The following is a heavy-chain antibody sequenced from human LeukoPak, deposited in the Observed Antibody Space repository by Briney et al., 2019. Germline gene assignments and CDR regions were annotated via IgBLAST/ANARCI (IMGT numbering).Heavy chain of an antibody. CDR1: GGTISSHY. CDR2: INYSGST. Sequence: PSETLSLTCTVSGGTISSHYWSWIRQPPGKGLEWIGYINYSGSTNYNPSLKSRVTISVDTSKNQFSLKLSSVTAADTAVYYCASSSRYSSSWYFDPWGQGTLVTVSS. V-gene: IGHV4-59*11. J-gene: IGHJ5*02. D-gene: IGHD6-13*01. CDR3: ASSSRYSSSWYFDP.